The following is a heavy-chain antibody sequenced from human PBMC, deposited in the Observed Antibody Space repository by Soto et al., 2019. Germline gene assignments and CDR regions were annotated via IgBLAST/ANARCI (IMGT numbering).Heavy chain of an antibody. D-gene: IGHD6-19*01. CDR3: TAYSSGWSPSDY. CDR2: IKSKTDGGTT. CDR1: GFTFSNAW. V-gene: IGHV3-15*01. Sequence: EVQLVESGGGLVKPGGSLRLSCAASGFTFSNAWMSWVRQAPGKGLEWVGRIKSKTDGGTTDYAAPVKGRFTISRDDSKNTLYLQMNSLKTEDTAVYYCTAYSSGWSPSDYWGQGTLVTVSS. J-gene: IGHJ4*02.